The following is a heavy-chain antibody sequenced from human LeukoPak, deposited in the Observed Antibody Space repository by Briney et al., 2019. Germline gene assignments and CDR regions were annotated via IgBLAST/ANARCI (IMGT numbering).Heavy chain of an antibody. Sequence: PGGSLRLSCAASGFTFDDYGMSWVRHAPGKGLEWVSGINWNGGSTGYADSVKGRFTISRDNAKNSLYLQMNSPRAEDTALYYCAKDTSTYAEYFQRWGQGTLVTVSS. CDR1: GFTFDDYG. CDR3: AKDTSTYAEYFQR. D-gene: IGHD5/OR15-5a*01. J-gene: IGHJ1*01. V-gene: IGHV3-20*04. CDR2: INWNGGST.